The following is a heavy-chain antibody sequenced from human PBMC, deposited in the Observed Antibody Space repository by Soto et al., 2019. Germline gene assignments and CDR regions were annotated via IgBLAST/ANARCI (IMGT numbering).Heavy chain of an antibody. V-gene: IGHV1-46*01. CDR3: ARGSIAAAGLFYFDY. CDR2: INPSGGST. D-gene: IGHD6-13*01. CDR1: GYTFTSYY. J-gene: IGHJ4*02. Sequence: QVQLVQSGAEVKKPGASVKVSCKASGYTFTSYYMHWVRQAPGQGLEWMGIINPSGGSTSYAQKFQGRVTMTRDTSTGTVYMELSSLRSEVTAVYYCARGSIAAAGLFYFDYWGQGTLVTVSS.